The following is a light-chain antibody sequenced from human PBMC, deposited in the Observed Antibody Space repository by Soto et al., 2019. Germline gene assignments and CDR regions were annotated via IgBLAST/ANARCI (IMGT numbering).Light chain of an antibody. CDR1: SSDVGASNY. Sequence: QSALTQPASVSGSPGQSITISCTGTSSDVGASNYVSWYQQHPGKVPKLIIYEVSNRPSGVSDRFSGSKSGNTASLTISGRQAEDEGDYYCNSYTTSSARVFGTGTKVTVL. V-gene: IGLV2-14*01. CDR3: NSYTTSSARV. CDR2: EVS. J-gene: IGLJ1*01.